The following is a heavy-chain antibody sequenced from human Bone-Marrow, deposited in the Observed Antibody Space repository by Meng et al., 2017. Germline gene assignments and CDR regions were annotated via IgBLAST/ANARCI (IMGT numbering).Heavy chain of an antibody. D-gene: IGHD2-2*03. V-gene: IGHV3-23*04. CDR3: GMDSFGPFDQ. J-gene: IGHJ4*02. Sequence: EVQLVEAGGGLVQPGGSLRLSCAASGFTFISYVMIWVRQTPGKGLEWVSAIRGSGGTTYYADSVKGRFTISRDNSKNTLFLQTNSLRVEDTAVYHCGMDSFGPFDQWGQGTLVTVSS. CDR1: GFTFISYV. CDR2: IRGSGGTT.